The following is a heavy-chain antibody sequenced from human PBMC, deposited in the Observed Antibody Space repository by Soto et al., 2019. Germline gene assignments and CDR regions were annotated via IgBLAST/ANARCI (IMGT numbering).Heavy chain of an antibody. Sequence: GASVKVSCKASGGTFSSYAISWVRQAPGQGLEWMGGIIPIFGTANYAQKSQGRVTITADKSTSTAYMELSSLRSEDTAVYYCARKGGLRPAFDYWGQGTLVTVS. CDR1: GGTFSSYA. D-gene: IGHD4-17*01. CDR3: ARKGGLRPAFDY. V-gene: IGHV1-69*06. CDR2: IIPIFGTA. J-gene: IGHJ4*02.